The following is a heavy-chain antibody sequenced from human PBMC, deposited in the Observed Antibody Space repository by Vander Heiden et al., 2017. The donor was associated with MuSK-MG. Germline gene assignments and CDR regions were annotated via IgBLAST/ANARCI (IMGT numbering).Heavy chain of an antibody. CDR1: GYTLNIHG. CDR3: ARDIRDTAGSYYYYYYMDV. Sequence: QVQLVQSGAEVKKPGASVKVSCKASGYTLNIHGISWVRQAHGQGLEWMGWISAYNGDTKYAQKLQGRVTMTTDTSTSTAYMELRSLRSDDTAVYYCARDIRDTAGSYYYYYYMDVWGEGTTVTVSS. CDR2: ISAYNGDT. D-gene: IGHD5-18*01. V-gene: IGHV1-18*01. J-gene: IGHJ6*03.